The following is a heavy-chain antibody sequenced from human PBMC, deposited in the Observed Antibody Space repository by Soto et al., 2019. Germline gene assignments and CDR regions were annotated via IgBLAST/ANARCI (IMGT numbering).Heavy chain of an antibody. V-gene: IGHV4-4*02. D-gene: IGHD6-13*01. Sequence: SETLSLTCAVSGGSISSSNWWSWVRPPPGKGLEWIGEIYHSGSTNYNPSLKSRVTISVDKSKNQFSLKLSSVTAADTAVYYCARARRAGYSSSWYGVGWFDPWGQGTLVTVSS. CDR1: GGSISSSNW. CDR2: IYHSGST. J-gene: IGHJ5*02. CDR3: ARARRAGYSSSWYGVGWFDP.